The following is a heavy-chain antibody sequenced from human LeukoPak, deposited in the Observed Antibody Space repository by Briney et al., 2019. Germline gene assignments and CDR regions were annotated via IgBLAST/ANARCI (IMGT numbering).Heavy chain of an antibody. V-gene: IGHV4-38-2*02. Sequence: PSETLSLTCTVSGYSISSGYFWGWIRQPPGKGLEWIGTIYNSGSTYYNPSLKSRVTISVDTSKNQFSLKLSSVTAADTAVYYCARDPSYCSGGSCLNWFDPWGQGTLVTISS. D-gene: IGHD2-15*01. J-gene: IGHJ5*02. CDR2: IYNSGST. CDR1: GYSISSGYF. CDR3: ARDPSYCSGGSCLNWFDP.